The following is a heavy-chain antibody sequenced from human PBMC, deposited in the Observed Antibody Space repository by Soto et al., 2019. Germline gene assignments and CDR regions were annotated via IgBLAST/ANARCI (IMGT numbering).Heavy chain of an antibody. V-gene: IGHV4-4*02. CDR2: VYRTGST. CDR1: GGSISTSNW. CDR3: ARARATIAAAAIFDC. D-gene: IGHD6-13*01. Sequence: QVQLQESGPGLVKPSGTLSLTCAVSGGSISTSNWWSWVRQPPGKGLEWIGEVYRTGSTNYNPSLESRLTISVDKSKNQFSLQLTSVAAADPAVYYCARARATIAAAAIFDCWGQGTLVTVSS. J-gene: IGHJ4*02.